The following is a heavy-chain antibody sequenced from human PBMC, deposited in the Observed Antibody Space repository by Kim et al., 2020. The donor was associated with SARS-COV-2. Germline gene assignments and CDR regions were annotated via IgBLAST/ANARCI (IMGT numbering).Heavy chain of an antibody. CDR2: NT. Sequence: NTRYSQKFQARCSITRDTSATTAYLELGGLRSEDTAVYYCAREAVAGSFDYWGQGTLVTVSS. D-gene: IGHD6-19*01. J-gene: IGHJ4*02. V-gene: IGHV1-3*01. CDR3: AREAVAGSFDY.